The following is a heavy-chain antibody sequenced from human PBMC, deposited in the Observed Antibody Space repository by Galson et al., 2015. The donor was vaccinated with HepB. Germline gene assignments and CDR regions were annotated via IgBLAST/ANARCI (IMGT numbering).Heavy chain of an antibody. CDR1: TFIFSTYS. J-gene: IGHJ4*02. CDR3: ARGTGYSFGPFDY. Sequence: SLRLSCAASTFIFSTYSMNWVRQAPGKGLEWVSYISSSNTTIYYADSVKGRFTISRDNARNLLYLQMNSLRAEDTAVYYCARGTGYSFGPFDYWGQGILVSVSS. D-gene: IGHD5-18*01. CDR2: ISSSNTTI. V-gene: IGHV3-48*04.